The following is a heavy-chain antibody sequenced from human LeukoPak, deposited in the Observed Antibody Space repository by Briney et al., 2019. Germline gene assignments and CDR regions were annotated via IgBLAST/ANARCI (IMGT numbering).Heavy chain of an antibody. D-gene: IGHD2-2*01. CDR3: ASELVDCSSTSCYPQGHRDY. Sequence: PGGSLRLSCAASGFTFSSYSMNWVRQAPWKGLEWVSSISSSGSYIYYADSVKGRFTTSRDNAKNSLYLQMNSLRAEDTAVYYCASELVDCSSTSCYPQGHRDYWGQGTLVTVSS. J-gene: IGHJ4*02. CDR2: ISSSGSYI. CDR1: GFTFSSYS. V-gene: IGHV3-21*01.